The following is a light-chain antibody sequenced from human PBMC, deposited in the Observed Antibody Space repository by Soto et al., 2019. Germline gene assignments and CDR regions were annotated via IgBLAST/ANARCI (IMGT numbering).Light chain of an antibody. CDR1: QGISSY. V-gene: IGKV1-8*01. CDR2: AAS. Sequence: AIRMTQSPSSFSASTGDRVTITCRASQGISSYLAWYQQKPGKAPKLLIYAASTLQSGVPSRFTGSGSGTHFTLTISCLQSEDFATYYCQQYYSYPLTFGGGTKVQIQ. CDR3: QQYYSYPLT. J-gene: IGKJ4*01.